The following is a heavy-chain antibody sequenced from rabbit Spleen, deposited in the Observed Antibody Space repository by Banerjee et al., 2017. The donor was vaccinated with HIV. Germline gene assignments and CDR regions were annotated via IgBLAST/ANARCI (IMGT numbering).Heavy chain of an antibody. J-gene: IGHJ6*01. D-gene: IGHD1-1*01. CDR1: GFSFSNKAV. V-gene: IGHV1S40*01. CDR2: INAVTGRA. CDR3: ARDTSSSFSSYGMDL. Sequence: QSLEESGGGLVQPEGSLTLTCTVSGFSFSNKAVMCWVRQAPGKGLEWIACINAVTGRAVYANWAKGRVTFSRTSSTTVTLQMTSLTVADTATYFCARDTSSSFSSYGMDLWGPGTLVTVS.